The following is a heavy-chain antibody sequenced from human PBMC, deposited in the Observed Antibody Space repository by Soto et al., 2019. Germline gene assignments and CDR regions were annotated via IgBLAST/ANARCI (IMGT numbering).Heavy chain of an antibody. V-gene: IGHV3-30-3*01. J-gene: IGHJ4*02. CDR1: GFTFSSYA. D-gene: IGHD3-22*01. CDR3: ARESVGYTYYYDSSGYRPHDY. Sequence: PGGSLRLSCAASGFTFSSYAMHWVRQAPGKGLEWVAVISYDGSNKYYADSVKGRFTIPRDNSKNTLYLQINSLRAEDTAVYYCARESVGYTYYYDSSGYRPHDYWGQGTLVTVSS. CDR2: ISYDGSNK.